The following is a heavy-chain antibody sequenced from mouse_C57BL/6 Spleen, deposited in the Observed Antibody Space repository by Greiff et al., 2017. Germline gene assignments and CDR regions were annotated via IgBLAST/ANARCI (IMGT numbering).Heavy chain of an antibody. CDR1: GFTYSDYG. D-gene: IGHD1-1*01. CDR2: ISSGSSTI. J-gene: IGHJ1*03. CDR3: ARQIRCYWYFDV. Sequence: DVMLVESGGGLVKPGGSLKLSCAASGFTYSDYGMHWVRQAPEKGLEWVAYISSGSSTIYYEDTVKGRFTITRDNAKNTLFLQMTSLRSEDTAMYYCARQIRCYWYFDVWGTGTTVTVSS. V-gene: IGHV5-17*01.